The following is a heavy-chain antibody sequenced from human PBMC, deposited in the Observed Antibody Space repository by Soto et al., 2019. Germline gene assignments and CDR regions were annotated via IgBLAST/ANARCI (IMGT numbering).Heavy chain of an antibody. J-gene: IGHJ4*02. CDR2: ISATGGST. CDR3: AKDRLAGNFDY. Sequence: EVQVLDSGGGLVQPGGSLRLSCAASGFTFNNYAMNWVRQAPGKGLEWVATISATGGSTYYADSVKGRFTISRDNSKNTLYLQMNGLRVEDTAGYYCAKDRLAGNFDYWGQGTQVTVSS. CDR1: GFTFNNYA. V-gene: IGHV3-23*01.